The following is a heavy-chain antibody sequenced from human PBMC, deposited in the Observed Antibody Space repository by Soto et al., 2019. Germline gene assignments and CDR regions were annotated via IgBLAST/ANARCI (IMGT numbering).Heavy chain of an antibody. V-gene: IGHV3-30-3*01. Sequence: QVQLVESGGGVVQPGRSLRLSCAASGFTFSSYAMHWVRQAPGKGLEWVAVISYDGSNKYYADSVKGRFTISRDNSKSTLYLQMNSLRAEDMAVYYCARDGGDCCDPWGQRTLVTVSS. D-gene: IGHD3-16*01. CDR3: ARDGGDCCDP. J-gene: IGHJ5*02. CDR2: ISYDGSNK. CDR1: GFTFSSYA.